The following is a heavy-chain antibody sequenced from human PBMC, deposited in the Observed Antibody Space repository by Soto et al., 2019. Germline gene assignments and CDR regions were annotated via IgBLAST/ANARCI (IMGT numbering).Heavy chain of an antibody. CDR2: IYYSGST. CDR1: GGSIISYY. J-gene: IGHJ5*02. V-gene: IGHV4-59*01. D-gene: IGHD3-3*01. Sequence: SETLSLTCTVSGGSIISYYWSWIRHPPGKGLEWLGYIYYSGSTNYNPSLKRGTTISVDTSKNQFSLKLSSVTTPDPSLYFCGRGSITIFGVAPFDPWGQGTLVTVSS. CDR3: GRGSITIFGVAPFDP.